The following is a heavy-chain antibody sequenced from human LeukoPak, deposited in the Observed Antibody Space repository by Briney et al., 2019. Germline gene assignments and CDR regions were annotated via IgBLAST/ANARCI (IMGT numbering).Heavy chain of an antibody. CDR3: ARVKMTSITSHDQ. V-gene: IGHV4-4*07. CDR1: GDSISNYY. D-gene: IGHD5-24*01. CDR2: IYTSGST. Sequence: SETLSLTCSVSGDSISNYYWSWIRQPAGKGLEWIGHIYTSGSTNYNPPLKSRVTMSVDTSKNQFSLKLESVTAADTAVYYCARVKMTSITSHDQWGQGTLVTVSS. J-gene: IGHJ4*02.